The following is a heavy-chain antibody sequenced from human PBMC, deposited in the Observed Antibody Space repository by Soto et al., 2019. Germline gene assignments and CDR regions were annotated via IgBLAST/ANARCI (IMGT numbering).Heavy chain of an antibody. V-gene: IGHV4-34*01. D-gene: IGHD2-2*01. Sequence: SETVSLTCSVYGGSFSENYWSWMRQSPGKGLEWIGEINPGGRSNYTPSLTRRVIVSVATSKNQISLKLRSVTAADTAVYYCARAFGGRYCSSTSCRKWFSPWGQGTLVTVSS. CDR1: GGSFSENY. CDR2: INPGGRS. CDR3: ARAFGGRYCSSTSCRKWFSP. J-gene: IGHJ5*02.